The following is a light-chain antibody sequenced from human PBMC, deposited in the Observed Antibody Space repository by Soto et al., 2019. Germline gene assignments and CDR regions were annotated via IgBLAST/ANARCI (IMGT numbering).Light chain of an antibody. CDR3: QQRSNWPPIT. Sequence: EIVLTQSPATLSLSPGERATLSCRASQSVSSYLAWYQQKPGQAPSLLIYDASNRATGIPARFSGSGSGTDFTHTISSLEPEDFAVYYGQQRSNWPPITFGQGTRLESK. V-gene: IGKV3-11*01. CDR2: DAS. CDR1: QSVSSY. J-gene: IGKJ5*01.